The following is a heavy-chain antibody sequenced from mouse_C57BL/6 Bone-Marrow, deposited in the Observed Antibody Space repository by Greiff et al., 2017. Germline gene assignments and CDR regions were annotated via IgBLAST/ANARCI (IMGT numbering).Heavy chain of an antibody. J-gene: IGHJ2*01. CDR2: IDPEIGDT. CDR3: SSFDGNYFEF. V-gene: IGHV14-4*01. Sequence: VQLQQSGAELVRPGASVKLSCTASGFNIKDDYIHWVKQRPEQGLEWIGWIDPEIGDTEYASKFQGKATITSDTSSNTAYLQLSSLTSEDTAVYDCSSFDGNYFEFWGQGTALTVAS. D-gene: IGHD2-3*01. CDR1: GFNIKDDY.